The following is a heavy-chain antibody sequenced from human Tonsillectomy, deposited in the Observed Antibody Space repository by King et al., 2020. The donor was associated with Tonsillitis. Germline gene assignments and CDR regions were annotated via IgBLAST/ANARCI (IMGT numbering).Heavy chain of an antibody. CDR3: AGDHDCAFDI. D-gene: IGHD2-21*02. CDR2: IGTSYSII. CDR1: GFTFTTYS. Sequence: VQLVESGGGLVQPGGSLRLSCAASGFTFTTYSMNWVRQAPGKGLEWVSYIGTSYSIINYADSVRGRFTISRDNAKNSLYLQMNSLRDEDTAVYYCAGDHDCAFDIWGQGTLVTVSS. J-gene: IGHJ3*02. V-gene: IGHV3-48*02.